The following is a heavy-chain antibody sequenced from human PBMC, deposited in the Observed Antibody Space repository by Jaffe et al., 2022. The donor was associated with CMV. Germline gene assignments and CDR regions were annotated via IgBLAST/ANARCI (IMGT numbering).Heavy chain of an antibody. CDR1: GGSTSSSSYY. CDR2: FYYSGST. D-gene: IGHD3-10*01. Sequence: QLQLQESGPGLVKPAETLSLTCTVSGGSTSSSSYYWGWIRQPPGKGLEWIGSFYYSGSTYYNPSLKSRVTISVDTPKNQFSLKLTSVTAADTAVYYCARQGLRGQGLGWFDPWGQGTLVTVSS. V-gene: IGHV4-39*01. CDR3: ARQGLRGQGLGWFDP. J-gene: IGHJ5*02.